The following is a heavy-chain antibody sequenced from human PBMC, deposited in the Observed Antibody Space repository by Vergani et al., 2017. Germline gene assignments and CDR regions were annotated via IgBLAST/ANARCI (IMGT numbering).Heavy chain of an antibody. V-gene: IGHV2-70*15. CDR3: ARSDRRGFYIEY. J-gene: IGHJ4*02. CDR2: SDWDDDK. CDR1: GFSLSTSGMY. Sequence: QVTLRESGPALVKPTQTLTLTCAFSGFSLSTSGMYVNWIRQPPGKALEWLARSDWDDDKYYSTSLKTRLSISKDTSKNQVILTMTNVDPVDTATYYCARSDRRGFYIEYWGPGTLVTVSS. D-gene: IGHD3-22*01.